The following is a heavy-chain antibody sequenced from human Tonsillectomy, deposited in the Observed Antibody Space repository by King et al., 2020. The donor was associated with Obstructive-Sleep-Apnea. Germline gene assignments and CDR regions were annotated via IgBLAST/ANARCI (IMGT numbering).Heavy chain of an antibody. CDR3: MKGDRADFLH. D-gene: IGHD1-14*01. V-gene: IGHV3-23*04. J-gene: IGHJ1*01. CDR2: FSGKT. Sequence: VQLVESGGGLVQPGESLRLSCATSGFIFRNYAMSWVRQAPGKGLEWVSSFSGKTYYADSLRGRFTISRDNSKNTLYLQMNSLRVEDTAVYYCMKGDRADFLHWGQGTLVTVSS. CDR1: GFIFRNYA.